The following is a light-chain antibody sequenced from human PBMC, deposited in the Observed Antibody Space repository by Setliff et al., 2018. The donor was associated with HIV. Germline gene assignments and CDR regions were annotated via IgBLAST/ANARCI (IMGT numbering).Light chain of an antibody. CDR3: SSSTASAPYV. V-gene: IGLV2-14*03. CDR1: SSDVGYYHY. J-gene: IGLJ1*01. Sequence: QSVLTQPASVSGSPGQSITISCTGTSSDVGYYHYVSWYQQHPGKAPKLVIYDVNDRPSGVSDRFSGSKSGNTASLTISGLQAEDEGDYCSSSTASAPYVFGTGTKVTVL. CDR2: DVN.